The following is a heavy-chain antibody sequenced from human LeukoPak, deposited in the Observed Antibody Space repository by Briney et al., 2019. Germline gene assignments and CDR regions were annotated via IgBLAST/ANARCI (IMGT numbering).Heavy chain of an antibody. D-gene: IGHD2-15*01. CDR1: GFTFSSYA. J-gene: IGHJ4*02. CDR2: INWDGGGI. CDR3: ARNGIVVVAAFDY. Sequence: GGSLRLSCAASGFTFSSYAMSWVRQAPGKGLEWLSFINWDGGGIYYADSVKGRFTISRDNAKNSLYLQMNSLRAEDTAVYYCARNGIVVVAAFDYWGQGTLVTVSS. V-gene: IGHV3-43D*03.